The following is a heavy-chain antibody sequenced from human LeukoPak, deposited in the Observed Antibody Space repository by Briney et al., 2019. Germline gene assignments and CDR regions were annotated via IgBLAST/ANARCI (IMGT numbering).Heavy chain of an antibody. CDR1: GFGVSSYG. D-gene: IGHD6-19*01. V-gene: IGHV3-23*01. Sequence: GGSLRLSCAVSGFGVSSYGMSWVRQAPGKGLEWISATSVDGDTTYYADSVKGRFIISRDDSENTLYLQMNSLRTEDTAVYYCAQGYSSGWFPYWGQGSLVSVSS. CDR2: TSVDGDTT. J-gene: IGHJ4*02. CDR3: AQGYSSGWFPY.